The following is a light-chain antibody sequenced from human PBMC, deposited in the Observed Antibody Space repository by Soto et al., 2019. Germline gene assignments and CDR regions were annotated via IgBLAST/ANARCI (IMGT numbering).Light chain of an antibody. Sequence: DIQMTQSPSTLSASVGDRVTITCRASQSISVWLAWYQQKPGQAPKFLMYKASTLESGVPSRFSGSGSGTEFTLTINGLQPDDFATYYCQQYSTFPWTFGQGTTVEIK. CDR2: KAS. CDR1: QSISVW. V-gene: IGKV1-5*03. J-gene: IGKJ1*01. CDR3: QQYSTFPWT.